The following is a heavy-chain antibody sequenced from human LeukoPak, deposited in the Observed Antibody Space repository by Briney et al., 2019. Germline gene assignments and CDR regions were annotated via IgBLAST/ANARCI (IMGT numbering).Heavy chain of an antibody. V-gene: IGHV3-33*01. CDR3: ARDDRGNHPSVGGAFDI. J-gene: IGHJ3*02. CDR1: GFTFSSYG. D-gene: IGHD1-14*01. Sequence: PGGSLRLSCAASGFTFSSYGMHWVRQAPGKGLEWVAVIWYDGSNKYYADSVKGRFTISRDNSKNTLYLQMNSLRAEDTAVYYCARDDRGNHPSVGGAFDIWGQGTMVTVSS. CDR2: IWYDGSNK.